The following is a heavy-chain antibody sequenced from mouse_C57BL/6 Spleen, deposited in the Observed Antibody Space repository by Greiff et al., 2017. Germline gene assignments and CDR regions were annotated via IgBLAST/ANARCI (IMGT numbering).Heavy chain of an antibody. D-gene: IGHD1-3*01. V-gene: IGHV1-69*01. CDR2: IDPSDSYT. CDR3: ARGKCYDYAMDY. J-gene: IGHJ4*01. CDR1: GYTFTSYW. Sequence: VQLQQPGAELVMPGASVKLSCKASGYTFTSYWMHWVKQRPGQGLEWIGEIDPSDSYTNYNQKFKGKSTLTVDKSSSTAYMQLSSLTSEDSAVYYCARGKCYDYAMDYWGQGTSVTVSS.